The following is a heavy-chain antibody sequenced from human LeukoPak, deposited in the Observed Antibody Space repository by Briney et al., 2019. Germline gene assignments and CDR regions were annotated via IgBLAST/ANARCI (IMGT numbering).Heavy chain of an antibody. Sequence: GGSLRLSCLTSGFTLSTNAMSWVRQAPGKGLEWISGISGSGASTYYADSVKGRFTISRDDSRNTLCLQMNSLRGDDTAVYYCAKDVGKWESLHFFDYWGQGTLVTVSS. CDR1: GFTLSTNA. J-gene: IGHJ4*02. V-gene: IGHV3-23*01. CDR3: AKDVGKWESLHFFDY. CDR2: ISGSGAST. D-gene: IGHD1-26*01.